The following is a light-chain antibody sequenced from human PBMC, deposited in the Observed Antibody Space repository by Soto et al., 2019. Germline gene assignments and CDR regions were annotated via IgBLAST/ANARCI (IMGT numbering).Light chain of an antibody. J-gene: IGKJ1*01. V-gene: IGKV3-20*01. CDR1: QSVSSSY. CDR2: GAS. CDR3: HQYGSSPQT. Sequence: EIVLTQSPGTLSLSPGERATLSCRCSQSVSSSYLAWYQQKPGQAPRLLIYGASSRATGIPDRFTGSGSGTDFTLTISRLEPEDFTVFYCHQYGSSPQTLGQGTKVDIK.